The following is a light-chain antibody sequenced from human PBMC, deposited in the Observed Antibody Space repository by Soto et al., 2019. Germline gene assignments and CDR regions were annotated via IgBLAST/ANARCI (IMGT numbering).Light chain of an antibody. CDR1: SSNIGSNT. V-gene: IGLV1-44*01. CDR2: NNS. Sequence: QSVLTQPPSASRTPGQMVTISCSGSSSNIGSNTGNWYQQLPGMAPKLLIYNNSQRPSGVPDRFSGSKSGTSASLAISGLQSEDEADYYCAAWDDSLRGLEFGGGTKLTVL. CDR3: AAWDDSLRGLE. J-gene: IGLJ2*01.